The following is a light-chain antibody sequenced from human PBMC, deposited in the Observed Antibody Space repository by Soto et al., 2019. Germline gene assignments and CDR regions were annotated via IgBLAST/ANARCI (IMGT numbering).Light chain of an antibody. CDR3: CSYAGSYTLV. Sequence: QSALTQPRSVSGSPGQSVTISCTGTSSDVGTYNYVSWYQQHPGKAPKLMIYDVNYRPSGVTDRFSGSKSGNTASLTIPGLQAEDEADYYCCSYAGSYTLVFGGGTKLTVL. CDR2: DVN. J-gene: IGLJ2*01. V-gene: IGLV2-11*01. CDR1: SSDVGTYNY.